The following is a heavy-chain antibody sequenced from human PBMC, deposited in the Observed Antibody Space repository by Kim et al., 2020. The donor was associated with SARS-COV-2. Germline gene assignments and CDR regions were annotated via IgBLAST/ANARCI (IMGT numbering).Heavy chain of an antibody. CDR1: GFTFSTYA. J-gene: IGHJ4*02. Sequence: GGSLRLSCAASGFTFSTYAMHWVRQLPGKGLEWVAVISKDGRNEYYADSVKGRFTISRDNSKNTLFLQMNSLRPEETAVYYCAKWVWTSGPACAYDCYLDYWGQGTLVTVSS. D-gene: IGHD3-16*01. V-gene: IGHV3-30*18. CDR2: ISKDGRNE. CDR3: AKWVWTSGPACAYDCYLDY.